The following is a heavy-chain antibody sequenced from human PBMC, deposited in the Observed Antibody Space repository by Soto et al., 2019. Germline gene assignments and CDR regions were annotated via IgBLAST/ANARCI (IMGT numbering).Heavy chain of an antibody. D-gene: IGHD3-22*01. CDR1: GGSISSGDYY. V-gene: IGHV4-30-4*01. J-gene: IGHJ4*02. CDR2: IYYSGST. CDR3: ASGYYYDSSGYFLSPYYFDY. Sequence: SETLSLTCNVSGGSISSGDYYWSWIRQPPGKGLEWIGYIYYSGSTYYNPSLKSRVTISVDTSKNQFSLKLSSVTAADTAVYYCASGYYYDSSGYFLSPYYFDYWGQGTLVTVSS.